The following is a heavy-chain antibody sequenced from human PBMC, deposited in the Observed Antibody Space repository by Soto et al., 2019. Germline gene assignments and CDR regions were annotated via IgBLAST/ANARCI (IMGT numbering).Heavy chain of an antibody. Sequence: QVQLQESGPGLVKPSETLSLTCSVSGDSISSYYWAWIRQSPGKELEWIGYIYYSGSTFYNPSLSSRVTISVDTSKNHFYLKLRSVTAADAAIYYCARTTYGDDAFEIWGQGTMVTASS. CDR3: ARTTYGDDAFEI. J-gene: IGHJ3*02. V-gene: IGHV4-59*01. CDR2: IYYSGST. D-gene: IGHD4-17*01. CDR1: GDSISSYY.